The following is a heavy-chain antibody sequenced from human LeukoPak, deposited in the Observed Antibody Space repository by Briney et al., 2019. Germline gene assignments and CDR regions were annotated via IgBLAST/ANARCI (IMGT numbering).Heavy chain of an antibody. CDR1: GFTFSSYD. D-gene: IGHD6-19*01. Sequence: HPGGSLRLSCAASGFTFSSYDMHWVRQATGKGLEWVSAIGTAGDTYYPGSVKGRFTISRENAKNSLYLQMNSLRAGDTAVYYCARRLAVAAHWYFDLWGRGTLVTVSS. CDR3: ARRLAVAAHWYFDL. J-gene: IGHJ2*01. CDR2: IGTAGDT. V-gene: IGHV3-13*01.